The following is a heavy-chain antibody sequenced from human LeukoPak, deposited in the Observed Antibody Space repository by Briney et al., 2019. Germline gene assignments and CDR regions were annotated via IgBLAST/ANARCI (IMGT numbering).Heavy chain of an antibody. CDR1: GFTFSDYY. V-gene: IGHV3-11*05. CDR3: ARDHSEPGVIFDY. D-gene: IGHD1-14*01. Sequence: GGSLRLSCAASGFTFSDYYMTWIRQAPGKGLEWVSYISGSSSDTNYADFVKGRFTISRDNAKNSLCLQMNSLRAEDTAVYYCARDHSEPGVIFDYWGQGSLVTVSS. J-gene: IGHJ4*02. CDR2: ISGSSSDT.